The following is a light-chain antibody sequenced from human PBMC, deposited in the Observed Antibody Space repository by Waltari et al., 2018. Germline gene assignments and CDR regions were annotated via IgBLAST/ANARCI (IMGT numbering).Light chain of an antibody. CDR2: VAA. CDR3: HQYYSTPPIP. J-gene: IGKJ4*01. Sequence: DIQMTQSPCSLSASVGSRVTITCRASQGISNSLAWYQQKRGKAPKLLLHVAARFASAIPSRSSGSGSGTDYTLTLSSLQPEAFETSYCHQYYSTPPIPFGGGTKMEI. V-gene: IGKV1-NL1*01. CDR1: QGISNS.